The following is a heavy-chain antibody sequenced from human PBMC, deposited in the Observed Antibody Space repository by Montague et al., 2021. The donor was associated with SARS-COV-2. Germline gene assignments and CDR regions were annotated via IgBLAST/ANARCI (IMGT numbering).Heavy chain of an antibody. CDR3: ARDGYNAHLDYWYFDL. CDR1: GGSISSYY. D-gene: IGHD5-24*01. CDR2: IYYSGST. V-gene: IGHV4-59*12. J-gene: IGHJ2*01. Sequence: SETLSLTYTVSGGSISSYYWSWIRQPPGKGLEWIGYIYYSGSTNYSPSLKSRVTISVDASKNQFSLKLSSVTAADTAVYYCARDGYNAHLDYWYFDLWGRGTLVTVSS.